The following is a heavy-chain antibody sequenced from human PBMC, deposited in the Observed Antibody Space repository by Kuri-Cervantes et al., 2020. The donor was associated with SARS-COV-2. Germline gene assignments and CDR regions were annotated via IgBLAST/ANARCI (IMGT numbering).Heavy chain of an antibody. D-gene: IGHD2-15*01. CDR1: GYTFTSYG. J-gene: IGHJ5*02. Sequence: ASVKVSCKASGYTFTSYGISWVRQAPGQGLEWMGWISAYNGNTNYAQKLQGRVTMTTDTSTSTAYMELSGLKSEDTAVYYCATAPAVVAANWFDPWGQGTLVTVSS. V-gene: IGHV1-18*01. CDR2: ISAYNGNT. CDR3: ATAPAVVAANWFDP.